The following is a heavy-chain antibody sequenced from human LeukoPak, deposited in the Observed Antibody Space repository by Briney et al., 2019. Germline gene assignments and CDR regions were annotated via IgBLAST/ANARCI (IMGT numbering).Heavy chain of an antibody. CDR3: ARDALGYCSGGSCYPNPFFDY. CDR2: IYTSGST. CDR1: GGSISSGSYY. Sequence: PSQTLSLTCTGSGGSISSGSYYWSWIRQPAGKGLEWIGRIYTSGSTNYNPSLKSRVTISVDTSKNQFSLKLSSVTAADMAVYYCARDALGYCSGGSCYPNPFFDYWGQGTLVTVSS. J-gene: IGHJ4*02. D-gene: IGHD2-15*01. V-gene: IGHV4-61*02.